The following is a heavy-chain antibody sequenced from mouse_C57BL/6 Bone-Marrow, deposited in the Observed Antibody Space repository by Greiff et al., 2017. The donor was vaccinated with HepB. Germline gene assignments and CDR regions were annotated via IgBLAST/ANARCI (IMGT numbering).Heavy chain of an antibody. CDR1: GFNIKNTY. CDR2: IDPANGNT. D-gene: IGHD1-1*01. V-gene: IGHV14-3*01. CDR3: AYYYGSSPWYFDV. J-gene: IGHJ1*03. Sequence: VQLKQSVAELVRPGASVKLSCTASGFNIKNTYMHWVKQRPEQGLEWIGRIDPANGNTKYAPKFQGKATITADTSSNTAYLQLSSLTSEDTAIYYCAYYYGSSPWYFDVWGTGTTVTVSS.